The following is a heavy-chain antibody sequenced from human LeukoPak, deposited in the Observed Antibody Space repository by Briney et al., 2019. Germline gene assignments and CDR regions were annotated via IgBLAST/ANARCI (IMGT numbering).Heavy chain of an antibody. CDR2: ISPYNGNT. J-gene: IGHJ4*02. CDR1: GYTFISYG. CDR3: ARDVPDDTSVYYFDY. D-gene: IGHD3-22*01. Sequence: ASVKVSCKASGYTFISYGISWVRQAPGQGLEWMGWISPYNGNTNYAQKLQGRVTMTTDTSTSTAYMELSSLRSEDTAVYYCARDVPDDTSVYYFDYWGQGTLVTVSS. V-gene: IGHV1-18*01.